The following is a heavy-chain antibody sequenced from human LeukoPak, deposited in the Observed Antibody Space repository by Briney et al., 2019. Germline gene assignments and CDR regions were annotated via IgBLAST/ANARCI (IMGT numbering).Heavy chain of an antibody. CDR1: GFTFSNAW. D-gene: IGHD4-23*01. CDR2: ISSSSSYI. J-gene: IGHJ4*02. Sequence: GGSLRLSCAASGFTFSNAWMSWVRQAPGKGLEWVSSISSSSSYIYYADSVKGRFTISRDNAKNSLYLQMNSLRAEDTAVYYCARDTYGGNSNFDYWGQGTLVTVSS. V-gene: IGHV3-21*01. CDR3: ARDTYGGNSNFDY.